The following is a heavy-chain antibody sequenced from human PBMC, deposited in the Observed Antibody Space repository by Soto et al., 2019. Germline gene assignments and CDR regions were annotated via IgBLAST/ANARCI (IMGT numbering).Heavy chain of an antibody. V-gene: IGHV4-34*01. CDR2: INHRGST. J-gene: IGHJ5*02. D-gene: IGHD5-18*01. CDR3: ARGDSFYNWFDP. CDR1: GGSFSGYY. Sequence: QVQLQQWGAGLLKPSETLALTCAVYGGSFSGYYWSWIRQPPGKGLEWIGEINHRGSTNYNPSLKRRVTISLDTSKNQFSLKLSSVTATDTAVYYCARGDSFYNWFDPWGQGTLVTVSS.